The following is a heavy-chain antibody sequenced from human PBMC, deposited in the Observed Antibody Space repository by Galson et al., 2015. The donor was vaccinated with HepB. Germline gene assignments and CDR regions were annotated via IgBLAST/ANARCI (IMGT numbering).Heavy chain of an antibody. CDR1: GFTFSGFA. CDR2: IRNKANSYAT. V-gene: IGHV3-73*01. D-gene: IGHD3-10*01. Sequence: SLRLSCAASGFTFSGFAIFWVRQASGKGLEWVGRIRNKANSYATAYGASVKGRFTISSDDSKNTAYLEMNSLKTEDTAVYYCTRHRGSGSVYSYMDVWGKGTTVTASS. J-gene: IGHJ6*03. CDR3: TRHRGSGSVYSYMDV.